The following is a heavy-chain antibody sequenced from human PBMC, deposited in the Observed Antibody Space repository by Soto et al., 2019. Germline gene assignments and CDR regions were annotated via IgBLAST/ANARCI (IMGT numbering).Heavy chain of an antibody. CDR2: ISAYNGNT. V-gene: IGHV1-18*01. Sequence: QVQLVQSGAEVKKPGASVKVSCKASGYTFTNYGISWVRQAPGQGLEWMGWISAYNGNTKYAQKFQDRVTMTTDTSTSTAYMEPRSLRSDDTAVYYCARDQVGPSPLGYWGQGTLVTVSS. J-gene: IGHJ4*02. D-gene: IGHD1-26*01. CDR3: ARDQVGPSPLGY. CDR1: GYTFTNYG.